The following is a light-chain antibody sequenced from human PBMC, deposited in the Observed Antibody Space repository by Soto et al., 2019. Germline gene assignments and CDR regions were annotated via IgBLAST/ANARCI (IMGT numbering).Light chain of an antibody. V-gene: IGLV2-14*01. CDR1: SSDVGGYNY. Sequence: QSALTQPASVSGPPGQSITISCTGTSSDVGGYNYVSWYQQHPGKAPKLMIYDVSNRPSGVSNRFSGSKSGNTASLTISGLQAEDEADYYCCSYTSSSTDVFGTGTKVTVL. CDR2: DVS. CDR3: CSYTSSSTDV. J-gene: IGLJ1*01.